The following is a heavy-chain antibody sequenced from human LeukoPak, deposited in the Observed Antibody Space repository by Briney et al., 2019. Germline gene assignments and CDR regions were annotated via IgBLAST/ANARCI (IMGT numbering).Heavy chain of an antibody. V-gene: IGHV1-18*01. CDR3: ARAVAGSTGGAFDI. CDR2: ISAYNGNT. Sequence: ASVKVSCKASGYTFSSYGITWVRQAPGQGLEWMGWISAYNGNTNYAQKLQGRVTMTTDTSTSTAYMELRSLRSEDTAMYYCARAVAGSTGGAFDIWGQGTMVTVSS. J-gene: IGHJ3*02. CDR1: GYTFSSYG. D-gene: IGHD6-19*01.